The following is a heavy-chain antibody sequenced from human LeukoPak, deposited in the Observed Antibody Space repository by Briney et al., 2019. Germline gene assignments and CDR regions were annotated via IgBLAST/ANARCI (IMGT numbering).Heavy chain of an antibody. Sequence: SVKVSCKASGGTFSSYAISWVRQAPGQGLEWMGGIIPIFGTANYAQKFQGRVTITADESTSTAYMELSSLRSEDTAVYYCVRDPPPGYSYGFDPWGQGTLVTVPS. V-gene: IGHV1-69*01. J-gene: IGHJ5*02. CDR2: IIPIFGTA. D-gene: IGHD5-18*01. CDR3: VRDPPPGYSYGFDP. CDR1: GGTFSSYA.